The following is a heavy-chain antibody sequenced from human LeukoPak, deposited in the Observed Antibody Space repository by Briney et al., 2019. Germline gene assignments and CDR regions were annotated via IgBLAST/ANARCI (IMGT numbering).Heavy chain of an antibody. CDR3: ARWLYSSSYYFDY. Sequence: GGSLRLSCAASGFTFSDYNMNWVRQSPEKGLEWVSSITSGTTYIYYADSVRGRFTLSRDNAKNSLYLQMNSLRAEDTAVYYCARWLYSSSYYFDYWGQGTLVTVSS. CDR2: ITSGTTYI. J-gene: IGHJ4*02. D-gene: IGHD6-6*01. V-gene: IGHV3-21*01. CDR1: GFTFSDYN.